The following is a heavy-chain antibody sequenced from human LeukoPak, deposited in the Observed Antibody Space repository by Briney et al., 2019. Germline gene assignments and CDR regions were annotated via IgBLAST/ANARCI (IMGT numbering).Heavy chain of an antibody. V-gene: IGHV4-59*08. Sequence: SETLSLTCTVSGGSISSYYWSWIRQPPGMGLEWIGCIYYSGSTNYNPSLKSRVTMSVDTSKTQFSLRLSSVSAADTAVYYCARQGGGQGSFGGVLNWFDPWGEGTLVSVSS. J-gene: IGHJ5*02. CDR1: GGSISSYY. D-gene: IGHD3-16*01. CDR2: IYYSGST. CDR3: ARQGGGQGSFGGVLNWFDP.